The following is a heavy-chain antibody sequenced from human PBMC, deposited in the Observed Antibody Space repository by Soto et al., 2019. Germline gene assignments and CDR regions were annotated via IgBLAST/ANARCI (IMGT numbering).Heavy chain of an antibody. J-gene: IGHJ5*01. V-gene: IGHV4-31*03. CDR2: STYTGVT. D-gene: IGHD2-2*01. CDR1: GGSLREFGHF. Sequence: PSETLSLTCTVSGGSLREFGHFWTWIRQRPGRGLEWIGYSTYTGVTYYSPSLQSRISISVDTSKNQFSLTLNSVTAADTAAYYCATDSGGRPLSRFDSWGHGTLVTVSS. CDR3: ATDSGGRPLSRFDS.